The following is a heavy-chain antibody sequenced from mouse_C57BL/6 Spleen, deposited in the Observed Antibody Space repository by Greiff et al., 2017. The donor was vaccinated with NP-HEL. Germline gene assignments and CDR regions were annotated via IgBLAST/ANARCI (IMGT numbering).Heavy chain of an antibody. J-gene: IGHJ4*01. CDR3: ARRFYYDQPYAMDY. Sequence: QVQLQQPGAELVKPGASVKMSCKASGYTFTSYWITWVKQRPGQGLEWIGDIYPGSGSTNYNEKFKSKATLTVDTSSSTAYMQLSSLTSEDSAVYYCARRFYYDQPYAMDYWGQGTSVTVSS. V-gene: IGHV1-55*01. D-gene: IGHD2-4*01. CDR2: IYPGSGST. CDR1: GYTFTSYW.